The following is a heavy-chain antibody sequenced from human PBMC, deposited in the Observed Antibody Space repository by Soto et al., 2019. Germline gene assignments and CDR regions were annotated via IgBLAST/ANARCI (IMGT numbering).Heavy chain of an antibody. CDR1: GGSITSSSYY. D-gene: IGHD1-26*01. Sequence: SETLSLTCTVSGGSITSSSYYWGWIRQPPGKGLEWIGSIYYSGSTYYNPSLKSRVAISVDTSKNQFSLKLSSVTAADTAVYYCATQEVGGTYVYTFDPWGQGTLVT. V-gene: IGHV4-39*01. CDR2: IYYSGST. J-gene: IGHJ5*02. CDR3: ATQEVGGTYVYTFDP.